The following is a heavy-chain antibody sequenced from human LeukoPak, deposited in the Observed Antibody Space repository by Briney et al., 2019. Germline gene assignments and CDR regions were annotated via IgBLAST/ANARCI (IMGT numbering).Heavy chain of an antibody. CDR1: GYTFISYG. D-gene: IGHD3-10*01. V-gene: IGHV1-18*01. CDR2: ISAYNGNT. CDR3: ARDPGGSGSYYKDY. Sequence: ASVNVSCKSSGYTFISYGISWVRQAPGQGREWMGWISAYNGNTNYAQKLQGRVTMTTDTSTSTAYMELRSLRSDDTAVYYCARDPGGSGSYYKDYWGQGTLVTVSS. J-gene: IGHJ4*02.